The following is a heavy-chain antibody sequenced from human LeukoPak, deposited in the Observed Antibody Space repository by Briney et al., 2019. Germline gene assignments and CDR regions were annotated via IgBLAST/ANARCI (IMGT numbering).Heavy chain of an antibody. J-gene: IGHJ4*02. CDR1: GLTFSSYA. D-gene: IGHD5-18*01. Sequence: GGSLRLSCAASGLTFSSYAMHWVRQAPGKGLGWVSVISDDGSNKYYADSVKGRFTISIDNSKNPLYLQMNSLRAEDTAVYYCARSARGYSYGYALWDYWGQGTLVTVSS. CDR2: ISDDGSNK. CDR3: ARSARGYSYGYALWDY. V-gene: IGHV3-30*04.